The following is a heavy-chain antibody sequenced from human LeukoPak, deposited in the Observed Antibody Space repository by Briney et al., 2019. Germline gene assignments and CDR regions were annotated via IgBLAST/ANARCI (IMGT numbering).Heavy chain of an antibody. CDR3: AKDYDFWSGYRTY. V-gene: IGHV3-23*01. D-gene: IGHD3-3*01. Sequence: SGGSLRLSCAASGFTFSSYAMSWVRQAPGKGLEWVSAISGSGGSTYYADSVKGRFTISRDNSKSTLYLQMNSLRAEDTAVYCCAKDYDFWSGYRTYWGQGTLVAVSS. J-gene: IGHJ4*02. CDR2: ISGSGGST. CDR1: GFTFSSYA.